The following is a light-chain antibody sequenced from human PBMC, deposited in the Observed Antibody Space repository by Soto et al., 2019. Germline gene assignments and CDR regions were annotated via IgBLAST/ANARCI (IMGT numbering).Light chain of an antibody. J-gene: IGKJ1*01. Sequence: DIQMTQSPSALSASVGDRVTITCRSSQAISNYLAWFQQKPGQAPKRLTYAASTLESGVPSRFSGSGSGTEFSLTISSLQPEDFATYFCLQHKSYQWTFGQGTKVDIK. CDR1: QAISNY. V-gene: IGKV1-17*03. CDR2: AAS. CDR3: LQHKSYQWT.